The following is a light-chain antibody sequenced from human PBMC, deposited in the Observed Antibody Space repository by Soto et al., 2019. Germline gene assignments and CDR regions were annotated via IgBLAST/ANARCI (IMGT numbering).Light chain of an antibody. Sequence: EVVLTQSPGSLCLSPGERATLPCRASQSVMSNYLSWYQQKPGQPPRLLIYGASSRATGIPDRFSGSGSGTDFTLTISRLEPEDFAVYYCQQFGASLTWTFGQGTKVDIK. J-gene: IGKJ1*01. V-gene: IGKV3-20*01. CDR2: GAS. CDR1: QSVMSNY. CDR3: QQFGASLTWT.